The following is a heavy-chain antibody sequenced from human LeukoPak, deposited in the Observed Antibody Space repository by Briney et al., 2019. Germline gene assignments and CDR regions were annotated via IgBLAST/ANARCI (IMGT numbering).Heavy chain of an antibody. V-gene: IGHV3-64*01. J-gene: IGHJ4*02. CDR1: GFTFSSYA. CDR2: ISSNGGST. D-gene: IGHD3-22*01. Sequence: GGSLRLSCAASGFTFSSYAMHWVRQAPGKGLEYVSAISSNGGSTYYANSVKGRFTISRDNAKNTLYLQMRSLRAEDMAVYYLARVGQDSSGYYYCDYGGQGTLVTVSS. CDR3: ARVGQDSSGYYYCDY.